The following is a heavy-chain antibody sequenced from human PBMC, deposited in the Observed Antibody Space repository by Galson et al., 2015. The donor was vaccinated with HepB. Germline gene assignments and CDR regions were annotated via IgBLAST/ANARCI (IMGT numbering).Heavy chain of an antibody. D-gene: IGHD3-10*01. J-gene: IGHJ4*02. Sequence: SVTVSCKASGGTFSSYAISWVRQAPGQGHEWMGGIIPIFGTANYAQKFQGRVTITADESTSTAYMELSSLRSEDTAVYYCARLATSFSMIRGVILSPYYFDYWGQGTLVTVSS. CDR2: IIPIFGTA. V-gene: IGHV1-69*13. CDR3: ARLATSFSMIRGVILSPYYFDY. CDR1: GGTFSSYA.